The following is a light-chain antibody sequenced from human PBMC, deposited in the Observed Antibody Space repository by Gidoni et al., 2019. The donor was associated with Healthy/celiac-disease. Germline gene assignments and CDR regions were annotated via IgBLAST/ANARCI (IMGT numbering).Light chain of an antibody. V-gene: IGLV1-47*02. CDR1: SSNIGSNY. J-gene: IGLJ3*02. Sequence: QSVLTQPPSASGTPGQRVTIPCSGSSSNIGSNYVYWYQQLPGTAPKLLIYSNNRRPSGVPDRFSGSKSGTSASLAISGLRSEDEADYYCAAWDDSLSGRVFGGGTKLTVL. CDR2: SNN. CDR3: AAWDDSLSGRV.